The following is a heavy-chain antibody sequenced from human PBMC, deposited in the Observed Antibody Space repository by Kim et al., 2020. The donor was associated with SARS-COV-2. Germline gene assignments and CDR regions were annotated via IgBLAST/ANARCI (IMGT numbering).Heavy chain of an antibody. D-gene: IGHD1-26*01. V-gene: IGHV3-30*04. CDR3: ARGNSGSYLYGMDV. J-gene: IGHJ6*02. CDR2: ISYDGSNK. CDR1: GFTFSSYA. Sequence: GGSLRLSCAASGFTFSSYAMHWVRQAPGKGLEWVAVISYDGSNKYYADSVKGRFIISRDNSKNTLYLQMNSLRAEDTAVYYCARGNSGSYLYGMDVWGQGTTVTVSS.